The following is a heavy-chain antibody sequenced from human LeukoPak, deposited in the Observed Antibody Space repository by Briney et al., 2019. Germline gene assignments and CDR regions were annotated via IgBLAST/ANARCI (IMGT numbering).Heavy chain of an antibody. Sequence: GASVKVSCKASGYTFTSYDINWVRQATGQGLERMGWMNPNSGNTGYAQKFQGRVTMTRNTSISTAYMELSSLRSEDTAVYYCARPGRKSTSPTDYWGQGTLVTVSS. D-gene: IGHD2-2*01. CDR3: ARPGRKSTSPTDY. V-gene: IGHV1-8*01. J-gene: IGHJ4*02. CDR1: GYTFTSYD. CDR2: MNPNSGNT.